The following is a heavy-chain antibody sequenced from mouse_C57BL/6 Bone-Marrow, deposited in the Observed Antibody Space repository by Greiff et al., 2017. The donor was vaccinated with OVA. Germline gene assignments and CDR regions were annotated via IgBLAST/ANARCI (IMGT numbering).Heavy chain of an antibody. J-gene: IGHJ2*01. D-gene: IGHD2-3*01. Sequence: VQLQQPGAELVMPGASVKLSCKASGYTFTSYWMHWVKQRPGQGLEWIGEIDPSDSYTNYNQTFKGKSTLTVDKSSSTAYMQLSSLTSEDSAVYYCAREGYYDYFDYWGQGTTLTVSS. CDR3: AREGYYDYFDY. V-gene: IGHV1-69*01. CDR2: IDPSDSYT. CDR1: GYTFTSYW.